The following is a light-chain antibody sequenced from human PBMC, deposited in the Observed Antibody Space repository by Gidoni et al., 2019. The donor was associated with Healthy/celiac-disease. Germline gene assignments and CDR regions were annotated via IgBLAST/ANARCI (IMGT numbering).Light chain of an antibody. J-gene: IGLJ2*01. CDR2: DNN. Sequence: QSVLTQPPSVSAAPGQKVTISCSGSSSTIANNYVSWYQQLPGTAPTLLIYDNNKRPSGIPDRFSGSKSGTSATLGITGLQTGDEADYYCGTWDSSLSGVVFGGGTKLTVL. CDR1: SSTIANNY. CDR3: GTWDSSLSGVV. V-gene: IGLV1-51*01.